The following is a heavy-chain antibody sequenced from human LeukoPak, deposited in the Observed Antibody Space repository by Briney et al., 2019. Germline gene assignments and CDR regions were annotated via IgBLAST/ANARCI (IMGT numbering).Heavy chain of an antibody. J-gene: IGHJ4*02. CDR2: IYSGGST. Sequence: GGSLRLSCAASGFTVSSNYMSWVRQAPGKGLEWVSVIYSGGSTYYADSVKGRFTISRDNSKNTLYLQMNSLRAEDTAVYYCAREMATTPLFDYWGQGTLVTVSS. D-gene: IGHD5-24*01. V-gene: IGHV3-53*01. CDR3: AREMATTPLFDY. CDR1: GFTVSSNY.